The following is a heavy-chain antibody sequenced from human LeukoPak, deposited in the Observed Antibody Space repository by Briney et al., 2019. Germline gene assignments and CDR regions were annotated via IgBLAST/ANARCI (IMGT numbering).Heavy chain of an antibody. CDR3: ARRNIVVDDAFDI. CDR1: GGSINNYY. CDR2: IYHSGST. J-gene: IGHJ3*02. Sequence: SETLSLTCTVSGGSINNYYWSWIRQPPGKGLEWIGSIYHSGSTYYNPSLKSRVTISVDTSKNQFSLKLSSVTAADTAVYYCARRNIVVDDAFDIWGQGTMVTVSS. D-gene: IGHD2-15*01. V-gene: IGHV4-59*08.